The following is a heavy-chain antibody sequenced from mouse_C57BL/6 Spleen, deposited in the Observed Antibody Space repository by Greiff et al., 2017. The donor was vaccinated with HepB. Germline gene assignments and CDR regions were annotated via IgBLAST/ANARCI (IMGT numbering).Heavy chain of an antibody. D-gene: IGHD2-4*01. J-gene: IGHJ3*01. CDR1: GFTFSDYG. CDR3: ARDYDYDGWFAY. Sequence: EVQLVESGGGLVKPGGSLKLSCAASGFTFSDYGMHWVRQAPEKGLEWVAYISSGSSTIYYADTVKGRFTISRDNAKTSLFLQMTSLRSEDTAMYYCARDYDYDGWFAYWGQGTLVTVSA. V-gene: IGHV5-17*01. CDR2: ISSGSSTI.